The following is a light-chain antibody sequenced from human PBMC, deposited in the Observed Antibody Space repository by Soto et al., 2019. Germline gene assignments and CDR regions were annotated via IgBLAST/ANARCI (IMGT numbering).Light chain of an antibody. CDR3: NSYTTSDTYV. J-gene: IGLJ1*01. CDR2: EVS. Sequence: QSVLTQPASVSGSPGQSITMSCTGTSSDVGAYNYVSWYQQHPGKAPKLMIYEVSNRPSGVSDRFSGSKSGNTASLTISGLQAEDEADYYCNSYTTSDTYVFGTGTKLTVL. CDR1: SSDVGAYNY. V-gene: IGLV2-14*01.